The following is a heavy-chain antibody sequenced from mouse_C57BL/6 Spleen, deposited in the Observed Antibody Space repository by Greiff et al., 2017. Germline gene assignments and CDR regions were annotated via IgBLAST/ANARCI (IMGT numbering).Heavy chain of an antibody. CDR2: ISDGGSYT. CDR3: ARDLETMVTDAMDY. Sequence: VQLQQSGGGLVKPGGSLKLSCAASGFTFSSYAMSWVRQTPEKRLEWVATISDGGSYTYYPDNVKGRFTISRDNAKNNLYLQMSHLKSEDTAMYYCARDLETMVTDAMDYWGQGTSVTVSS. D-gene: IGHD2-2*01. V-gene: IGHV5-4*01. CDR1: GFTFSSYA. J-gene: IGHJ4*01.